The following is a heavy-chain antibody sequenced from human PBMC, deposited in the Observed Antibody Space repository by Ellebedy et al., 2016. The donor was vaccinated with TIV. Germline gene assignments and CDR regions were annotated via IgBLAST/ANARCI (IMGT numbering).Heavy chain of an antibody. V-gene: IGHV3-23*01. Sequence: GGSLRLSXAASGFTFSSYAMSWVRQAPGKGLEWVSAISGSGGSTYYADSVKGRFTISRDNSKNTLYLQMNSLRAEDTAVYYCARVALVWFGELYWGQGTLVTVSS. CDR1: GFTFSSYA. D-gene: IGHD3-10*01. J-gene: IGHJ4*02. CDR2: ISGSGGST. CDR3: ARVALVWFGELY.